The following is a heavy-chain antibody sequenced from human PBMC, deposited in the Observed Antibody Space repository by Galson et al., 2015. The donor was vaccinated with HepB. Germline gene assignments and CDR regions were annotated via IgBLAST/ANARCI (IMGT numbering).Heavy chain of an antibody. CDR1: GGTFSSYA. Sequence: SVKVSCKASGGTFSSYAISWVRQAPGQGLEWMGGIIPIFGTANYAQKFQGRVTITADESTSTAYMELSSLRSEDTAVYYCAIAYCGGDCYSGADPFDYWGQGTLVTVSS. CDR3: AIAYCGGDCYSGADPFDY. CDR2: IIPIFGTA. J-gene: IGHJ4*02. V-gene: IGHV1-69*13. D-gene: IGHD2-21*02.